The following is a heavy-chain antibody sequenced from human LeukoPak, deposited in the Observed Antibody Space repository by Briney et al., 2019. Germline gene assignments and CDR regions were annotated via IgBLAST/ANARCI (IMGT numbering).Heavy chain of an antibody. CDR2: ISRSGCTI. CDR1: GFTFSSYE. D-gene: IGHD6-13*01. Sequence: GGPLRLSCAPSGFTFSSYEMNCVSEAPGRWGEGVSYISRSGCTIYYADSVKGRFTISRDNAKNSLYLQMNSLRAEDTAVYYCAREIIAAAGPNFDYWGQGTLVTVSS. J-gene: IGHJ4*02. CDR3: AREIIAAAGPNFDY. V-gene: IGHV3-48*03.